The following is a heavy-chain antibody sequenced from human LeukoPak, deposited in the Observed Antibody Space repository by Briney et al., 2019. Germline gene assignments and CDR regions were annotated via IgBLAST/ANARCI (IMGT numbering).Heavy chain of an antibody. CDR2: IYHSGST. J-gene: IGHJ5*02. CDR1: GGSFSGYY. Sequence: SETLSLTCAVYGGSFSGYYWSWIRQPPGKGLEWIGYIYHSGSTYYNPSLKSRVTISVDRSKNQFSLKLSSVTAADTAVYYCARERYCSGGSCYSNWFDPWGQGTLVTVSS. V-gene: IGHV4-34*01. D-gene: IGHD2-15*01. CDR3: ARERYCSGGSCYSNWFDP.